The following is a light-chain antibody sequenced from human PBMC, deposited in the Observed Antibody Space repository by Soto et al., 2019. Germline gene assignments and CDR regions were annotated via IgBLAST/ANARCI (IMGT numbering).Light chain of an antibody. CDR1: QSVDSAF. V-gene: IGKV3-20*01. Sequence: EIVLTQSPGSLSLSLGERATLSCRASQSVDSAFFAWYQQKPGQPPRLLIFGTSRRATSVTDRFSGSGSGTDFTLTISRLEPEEFAEYYCQQFARSLTFGQGTKVEI. CDR3: QQFARSLT. J-gene: IGKJ1*01. CDR2: GTS.